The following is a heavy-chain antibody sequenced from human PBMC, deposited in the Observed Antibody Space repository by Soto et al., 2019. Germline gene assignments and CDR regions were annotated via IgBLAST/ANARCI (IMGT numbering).Heavy chain of an antibody. Sequence: QVQLQESGPGLVKPSQTLSLTCTVSGGSISSGGYYWSWIRQHPGKGLEWMGYSYYSGSTYYNPSLTSRVTISVDTSKYQSSRKLSSVTAADTAVYYCARAGYDILTQRYDYGMDVWGQGTTVTVSS. J-gene: IGHJ6*02. CDR2: SYYSGST. CDR3: ARAGYDILTQRYDYGMDV. CDR1: GGSISSGGYY. V-gene: IGHV4-31*03. D-gene: IGHD3-9*01.